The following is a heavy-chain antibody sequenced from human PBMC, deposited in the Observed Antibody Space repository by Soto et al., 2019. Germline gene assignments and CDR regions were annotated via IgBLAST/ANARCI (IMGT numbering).Heavy chain of an antibody. D-gene: IGHD5-12*01. Sequence: QVQLVQSGAEVKKPGASVKVSCKASGYTFTSYAMHWVRQAPGQRLEWMGWINAGNGNTKYSQKFQGRVTITRDTTASTAYMELSSLRSEDTAVYYCAREYSGNLAWFCPWGQGNLVTVYS. J-gene: IGHJ5*02. CDR3: AREYSGNLAWFCP. V-gene: IGHV1-3*01. CDR2: INAGNGNT. CDR1: GYTFTSYA.